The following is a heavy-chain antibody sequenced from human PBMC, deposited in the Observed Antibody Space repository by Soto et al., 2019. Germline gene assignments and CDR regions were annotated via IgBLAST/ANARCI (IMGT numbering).Heavy chain of an antibody. Sequence: QVQLVQSGAEVKKPGASVKVSCKASGYTFTSYYMHWVRQAPEQGLEWMGIINPSGGSTSYAQKFQGRVTMTRDTSTSTVYMELSSMRSEDTAVYYCAREDYDILTGYYYYYGIDVWGPGTTVTVSS. CDR2: INPSGGST. CDR1: GYTFTSYY. D-gene: IGHD3-9*01. V-gene: IGHV1-46*01. J-gene: IGHJ6*02. CDR3: AREDYDILTGYYYYYGIDV.